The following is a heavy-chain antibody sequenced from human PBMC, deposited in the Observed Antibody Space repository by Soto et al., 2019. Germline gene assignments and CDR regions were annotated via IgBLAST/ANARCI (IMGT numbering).Heavy chain of an antibody. Sequence: QVQLVQSGAEVKKPGSSVKVSCKASGGTFSSYAISWVRQAPGQGLEWMGGIIPIFGTANYAQKFQGRVTITADESTSTDYMELSSLRSEDTAVYYCARDKDPTYYYDSSVPPDFDYWGQGTLVTVSS. J-gene: IGHJ4*02. V-gene: IGHV1-69*01. D-gene: IGHD3-22*01. CDR1: GGTFSSYA. CDR3: ARDKDPTYYYDSSVPPDFDY. CDR2: IIPIFGTA.